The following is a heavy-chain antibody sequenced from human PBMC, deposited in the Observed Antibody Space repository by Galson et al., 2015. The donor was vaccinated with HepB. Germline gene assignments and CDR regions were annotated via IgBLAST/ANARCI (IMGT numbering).Heavy chain of an antibody. CDR1: GFTFSNFW. CDR2: IKEDGTEK. V-gene: IGHV3-7*03. Sequence: SLRLSCAASGFTFSNFWMSWVRQAPGKGLEWVANIKEDGTEKYYVDSVKGRFTISRDNAKNSLHLQLNSLVAEDTAVYYCVRERPGSDWSLNDVFDVWGQGTMVTVSS. D-gene: IGHD6-19*01. J-gene: IGHJ3*01. CDR3: VRERPGSDWSLNDVFDV.